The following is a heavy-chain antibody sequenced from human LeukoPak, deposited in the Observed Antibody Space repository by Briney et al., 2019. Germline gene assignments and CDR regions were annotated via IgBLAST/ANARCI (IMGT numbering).Heavy chain of an antibody. D-gene: IGHD6-19*01. V-gene: IGHV3-33*08. J-gene: IGHJ5*02. CDR2: IWYDGSNK. CDR1: GFTFSRYS. CDR3: ARDKAVAGTRWFDP. Sequence: GGSLRLSCAASGFTFSRYSVNWARQAPGKGLEWVAVIWYDGSNKYYADSVKGRFTISRDNSKNTLYLQMNSLRAEDTAVYYCARDKAVAGTRWFDPWGQGTLVTVSS.